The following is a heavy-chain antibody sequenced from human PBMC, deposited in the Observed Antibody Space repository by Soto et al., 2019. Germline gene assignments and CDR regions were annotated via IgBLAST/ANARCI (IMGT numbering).Heavy chain of an antibody. CDR3: ARISSDWRNSYWYFDL. CDR1: GGSISSSSYF. CDR2: IYYSGST. V-gene: IGHV4-39*01. Sequence: QLQLQESGPGLVKPSETLSLTCTVSGGSISSSSYFWGWIRQPPGKGLQWIGSIYYSGSTYYNPSLKSRVTISVDTSKNQFSLKLSSVTAADTAVYYCARISSDWRNSYWYFDLWGRGTLVTVSS. J-gene: IGHJ2*01. D-gene: IGHD6-19*01.